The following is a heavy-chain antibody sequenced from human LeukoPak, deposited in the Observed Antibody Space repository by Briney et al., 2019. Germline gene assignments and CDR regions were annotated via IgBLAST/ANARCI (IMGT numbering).Heavy chain of an antibody. CDR1: GYIFTNYW. Sequence: GESLKISCKASGYIFTNYWVGWVRQMPGKGLEWMGIIYPRDSDTRYSPSFQGQVTVSADKSISTAYLQWNTLEASDTAMYYCARPNITPYYDSRGYDAFDVWGQGTMVTVSS. J-gene: IGHJ3*01. CDR3: ARPNITPYYDSRGYDAFDV. CDR2: IYPRDSDT. V-gene: IGHV5-51*01. D-gene: IGHD3-22*01.